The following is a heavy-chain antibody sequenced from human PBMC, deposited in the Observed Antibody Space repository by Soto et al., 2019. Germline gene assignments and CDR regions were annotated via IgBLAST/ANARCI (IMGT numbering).Heavy chain of an antibody. Sequence: PSETLSLTCTVSGGSISNYYWSWIRQPPGKGLEWIGYIYYSGSTNYNPSLKSRVTISVDTSKNQFSLKLSSVTAADTAVYYCARAGRVFNWFDPWGQGTLVTVSS. CDR3: ARAGRVFNWFDP. CDR1: GGSISNYY. D-gene: IGHD6-6*01. CDR2: IYYSGST. J-gene: IGHJ5*02. V-gene: IGHV4-59*01.